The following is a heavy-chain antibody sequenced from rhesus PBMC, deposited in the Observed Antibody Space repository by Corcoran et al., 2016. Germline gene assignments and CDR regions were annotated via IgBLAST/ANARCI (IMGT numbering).Heavy chain of an antibody. CDR1: GYSISSGYD. D-gene: IGHD6-25*01. CDR2: IYGSSGST. V-gene: IGHV4-76*01. Sequence: QVQLQESGPGVVKPSETLSLTCAVSGYSISSGYDWSWIRQPPGKGLEWIGYIYGSSGSTNYNPSLKNRVTISKDTSKNQFSLKLSSVTAADTAVYYCASRSGRRCDYWGQGVLVTVSS. J-gene: IGHJ4*01. CDR3: ASRSGRRCDY.